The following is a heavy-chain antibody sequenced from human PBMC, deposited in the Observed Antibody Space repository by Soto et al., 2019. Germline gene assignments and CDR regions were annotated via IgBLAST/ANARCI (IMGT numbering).Heavy chain of an antibody. D-gene: IGHD3-22*01. CDR2: IYYSRRT. CDR3: ARDYYDSSGYYLRDNWFDP. V-gene: IGHV4-30-4*08. Sequence: SETLSLTCTVSGVSISSGDYYWSWIRQPPGKGLEWIGNIYYSRRTYYNPSLNSRATISVNTSNNQFSLKLSSVTAADTAVYYCARDYYDSSGYYLRDNWFDPWGQAPLVTVS. CDR1: GVSISSGDYY. J-gene: IGHJ5*02.